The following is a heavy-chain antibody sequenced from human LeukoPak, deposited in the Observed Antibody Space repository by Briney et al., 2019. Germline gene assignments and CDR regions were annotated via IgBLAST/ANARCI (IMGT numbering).Heavy chain of an antibody. D-gene: IGHD6-13*01. CDR1: GFTFSSFA. Sequence: GRSLRLSCAASGFTFSSFAMHWVRQAPGKGLEWVAVITYDGSNKYFADSVKGRFTISRDNSKNTLYLQMNSLRAEDTAVYYCARDQMIAAAGLDYWGQGTLVTVSS. CDR3: ARDQMIAAAGLDY. V-gene: IGHV3-30-3*01. CDR2: ITYDGSNK. J-gene: IGHJ4*02.